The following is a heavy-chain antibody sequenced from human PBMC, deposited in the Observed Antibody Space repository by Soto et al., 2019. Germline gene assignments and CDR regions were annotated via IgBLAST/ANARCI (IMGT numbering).Heavy chain of an antibody. D-gene: IGHD5-12*01. Sequence: QVQLVQSGAEVKKPGASVKVSCKASGYTFINYYINWVRQAPGQGLEWMGIINPSVGSTSYAQQFQGRVTITRATSISTVYMELSSLRSEDSAVFYCARIDSGYDSFPAGNAFDIWGQGTMVIVSS. J-gene: IGHJ3*02. CDR1: GYTFINYY. CDR2: INPSVGST. CDR3: ARIDSGYDSFPAGNAFDI. V-gene: IGHV1-46*01.